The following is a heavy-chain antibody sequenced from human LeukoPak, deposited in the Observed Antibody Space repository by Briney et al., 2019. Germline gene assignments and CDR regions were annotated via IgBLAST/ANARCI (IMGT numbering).Heavy chain of an antibody. CDR2: VIPVLGIA. J-gene: IGHJ5*02. D-gene: IGHD4-17*01. CDR3: ARDGRFDYGDYIRFDP. Sequence: GSSVKVSCKASGGTFGNNGIGWVRQVPGQGLEWMGRVIPVLGIANYAQKFQGRVTITADKSTSTAYMELSSLRSEDTAVYYCARDGRFDYGDYIRFDPWGQGTLVTVSS. CDR1: GGTFGNNG. V-gene: IGHV1-69*04.